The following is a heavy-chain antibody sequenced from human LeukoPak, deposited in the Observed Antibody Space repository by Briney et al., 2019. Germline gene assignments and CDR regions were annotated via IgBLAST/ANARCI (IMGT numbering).Heavy chain of an antibody. CDR2: IYISGST. CDR1: GGSISSSSKY. J-gene: IGHJ5*02. CDR3: ARDNPTYYYGSGTYHNWFDP. V-gene: IGHV4-39*07. D-gene: IGHD3-10*01. Sequence: SETLSLTCTVSGGSISSSSKYWGWIRQPPGKGLVWIGSIYISGSTNYNPSLKSRVTMSVDTSKNQFSLRLSSVTAADTAVYYCARDNPTYYYGSGTYHNWFDPWGQGTLVTVSS.